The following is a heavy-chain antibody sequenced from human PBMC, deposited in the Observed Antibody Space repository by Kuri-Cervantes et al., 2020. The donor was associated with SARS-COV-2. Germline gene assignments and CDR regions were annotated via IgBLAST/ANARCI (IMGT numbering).Heavy chain of an antibody. CDR2: RWYDGSNK. V-gene: IGHV3-33*01. CDR3: ARGRNYYILNGYYISTPFDY. Sequence: GESLKILCQASGFTFSRYGLHWVRQAPGKGREWVAVRWYDGSNKYYADSVKGRFTISRDNSKNTLYLQMNSLRAEDTAVYYCARGRNYYILNGYYISTPFDYWGQGTLVTVSS. CDR1: GFTFSRYG. D-gene: IGHD3-9*01. J-gene: IGHJ4*02.